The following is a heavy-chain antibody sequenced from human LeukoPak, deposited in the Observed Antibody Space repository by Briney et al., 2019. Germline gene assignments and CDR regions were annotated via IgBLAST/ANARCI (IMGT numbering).Heavy chain of an antibody. CDR2: ISYDGSNK. CDR1: GFTFSSYA. V-gene: IGHV3-30-3*01. Sequence: GGSLRLSCAASGFTFSSYAMHWVRQAPGKGLEWVAVISYDGSNKYYADSVKGRFTISRDNSKNTLYLQMNSLRAEDTAVYYCAKGGDYSSSSLRYWGQGTLVTVSS. J-gene: IGHJ4*02. CDR3: AKGGDYSSSSLRY. D-gene: IGHD6-6*01.